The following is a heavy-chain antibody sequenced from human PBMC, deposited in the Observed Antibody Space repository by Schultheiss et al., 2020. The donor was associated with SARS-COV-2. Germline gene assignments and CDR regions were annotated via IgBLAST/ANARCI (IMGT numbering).Heavy chain of an antibody. V-gene: IGHV4-59*01. CDR3: AREWADTVTPAYYYYYGMDV. Sequence: SQTLSLTFTVSGGSISSYYWSWIRQPPGKGLDWIGYIYYSGSTNYNPSLKSRVTISVDTSKNQFSLKLSSVTAADTAVYYCAREWADTVTPAYYYYYGMDVWGQGTTVTVSS. J-gene: IGHJ6*02. CDR2: IYYSGST. CDR1: GGSISSYY. D-gene: IGHD4-17*01.